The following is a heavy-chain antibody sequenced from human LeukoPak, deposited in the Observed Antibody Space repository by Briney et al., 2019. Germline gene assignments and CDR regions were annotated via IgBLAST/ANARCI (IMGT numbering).Heavy chain of an antibody. Sequence: GRTLRLSCAASGFTFSSYGMHWVRQAPGKGLEWDSTLRGSGDKTLYADSVKGRFTISRDNSKNMLHLQMSSLTCEDTALYYCVRRGDASSGWGDHDYWGQGALVTVSS. CDR3: VRRGDASSGWGDHDY. J-gene: IGHJ4*02. V-gene: IGHV3-23*01. CDR2: LRGSGDKT. CDR1: GFTFSSYG. D-gene: IGHD6-25*01.